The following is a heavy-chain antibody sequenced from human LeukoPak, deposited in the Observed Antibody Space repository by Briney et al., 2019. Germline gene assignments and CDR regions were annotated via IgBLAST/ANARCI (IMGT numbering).Heavy chain of an antibody. CDR1: GGSISSYY. V-gene: IGHV4-59*01. Sequence: PSETLSLTCTVSGGSISSYYWSWIRQPPGKGLERIGYIYYSGSTNYNPSLKSRVTISVDTSKNQFSLKLSSVTAADTAVYYCASTPEIYCSGGSCYSGWGWFDPWGQGTLVTVSS. D-gene: IGHD2-15*01. CDR3: ASTPEIYCSGGSCYSGWGWFDP. CDR2: IYYSGST. J-gene: IGHJ5*02.